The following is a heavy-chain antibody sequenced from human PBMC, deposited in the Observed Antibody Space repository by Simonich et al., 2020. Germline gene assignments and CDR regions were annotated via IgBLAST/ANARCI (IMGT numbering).Heavy chain of an antibody. Sequence: EVQLLDSGGGLVQPGRSLRLSCAASGFPFDDYAIHWVRQAPGNGREGVAGMSWNSGSIGYADSVKGRFTISRDNAKNSLYLQMNSLRAEDTALYYCAKDGGYCTNGVCYYFVYWGQGTLVTVSS. CDR3: AKDGGYCTNGVCYYFVY. J-gene: IGHJ4*02. V-gene: IGHV3-9*01. D-gene: IGHD2-8*01. CDR2: MSWNSGSI. CDR1: GFPFDDYA.